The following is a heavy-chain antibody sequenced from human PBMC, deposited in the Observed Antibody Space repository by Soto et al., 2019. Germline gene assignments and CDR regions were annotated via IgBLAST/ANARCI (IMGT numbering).Heavy chain of an antibody. CDR3: ARQSTAPIGVWSGSLHYDH. CDR2: IKPNSGET. J-gene: IGHJ4*02. CDR1: GYTFSDWY. Sequence: QVQLVQSGAELRKPGASVKVSCKASGYTFSDWYIHWVRQAPGQGLEWMGWIKPNSGETMFAQKCRGGVSLTTDTSVSTAYMELSNLRSDDTAVYFCARQSTAPIGVWSGSLHYDHWGQGTQVTVSS. D-gene: IGHD3-3*01. V-gene: IGHV1-2*02.